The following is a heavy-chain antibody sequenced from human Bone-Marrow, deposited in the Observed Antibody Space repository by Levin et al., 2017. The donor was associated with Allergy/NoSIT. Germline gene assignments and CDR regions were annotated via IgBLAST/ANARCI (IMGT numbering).Heavy chain of an antibody. J-gene: IGHJ4*02. CDR2: ISYDGSNK. D-gene: IGHD4-17*01. V-gene: IGHV3-30-3*01. CDR3: AREYGAQFDY. CDR1: GFTFSSYA. Sequence: GGSLRLSCAASGFTFSSYAMHWVRQAPGKGLEWVAVISYDGSNKYYADSVKGRFTISRDNSKNTLYLQMNSLRAEDTAVYYCAREYGAQFDYWGQGTLVTVSS.